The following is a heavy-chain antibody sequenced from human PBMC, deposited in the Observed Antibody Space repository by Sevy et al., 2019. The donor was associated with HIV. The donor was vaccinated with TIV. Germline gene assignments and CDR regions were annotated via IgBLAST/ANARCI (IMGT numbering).Heavy chain of an antibody. CDR2: LSFGCGKI. Sequence: GGSLRLSCAASGFAFYDYSMSWIRQAPGKGLEWVATLSFGCGKINYADSVKGRFTNSRDNSKKSFYLQMDNLRVEDTALYYCAREGCTRPHDYWGQGTRVTVSS. V-gene: IGHV3-23*01. D-gene: IGHD2-8*01. J-gene: IGHJ4*02. CDR3: AREGCTRPHDY. CDR1: GFAFYDYS.